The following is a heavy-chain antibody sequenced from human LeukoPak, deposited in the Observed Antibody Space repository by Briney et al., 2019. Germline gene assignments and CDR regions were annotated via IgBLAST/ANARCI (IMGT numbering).Heavy chain of an antibody. Sequence: SETLSLTCTVSGGAISTYYWSWIRQAPGKGLEWIAYVYDSGITNYSPSLKGRVTISEDTSKNQLSLKLYSVTAADTAVYYCARWNEGFDFWGQGTLVTVSS. CDR2: VYDSGIT. CDR3: ARWNEGFDF. D-gene: IGHD1-1*01. V-gene: IGHV4-59*01. CDR1: GGAISTYY. J-gene: IGHJ4*02.